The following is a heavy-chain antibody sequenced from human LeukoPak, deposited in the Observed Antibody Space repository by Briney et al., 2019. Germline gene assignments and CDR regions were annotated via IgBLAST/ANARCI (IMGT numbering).Heavy chain of an antibody. V-gene: IGHV3-21*01. CDR2: TSSSSSYI. CDR3: ARVRSDSHYDFWSGYYYMDV. D-gene: IGHD3-3*01. CDR1: GFTFSSYS. Sequence: GGSQRLSCAASGFTFSSYSMNWVRQAPGKGLEWVSSTSSSSSYIYYADSVKGRFTISRDNAKNSLYLQMNSLRAEDTAVYYCARVRSDSHYDFWSGYYYMDVWGKGTTVTVSS. J-gene: IGHJ6*03.